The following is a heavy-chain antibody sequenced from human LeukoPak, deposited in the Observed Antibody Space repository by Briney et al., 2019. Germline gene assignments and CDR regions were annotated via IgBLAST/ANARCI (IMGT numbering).Heavy chain of an antibody. CDR1: GGSISSSSYY. J-gene: IGHJ4*02. D-gene: IGHD2-21*01. V-gene: IGHV4-39*01. CDR3: ARIDCGGDCYVDY. CDR2: IYYSGST. Sequence: PSETLSLTCTVPGGSISSSSYYWGWIRQPPGKGLEWIGSIYYSGSTYYNPSLKSRVTISVDTSKNQFSLKLSSVTAADTAVYYCARIDCGGDCYVDYWGQGTRVTVSS.